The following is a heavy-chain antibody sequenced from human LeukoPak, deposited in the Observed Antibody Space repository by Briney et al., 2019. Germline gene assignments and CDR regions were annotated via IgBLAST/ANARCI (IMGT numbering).Heavy chain of an antibody. Sequence: PGGSLRLSCAASGFTFSSYSMNWVRQAPGKGLEWVSSISSSSSYIYYADSVKGRFTISRDNAKNSLYLQMNSLRAEDTAVYYCAREVAAADNGGAFDMWGQGTMVTVSS. V-gene: IGHV3-21*01. D-gene: IGHD6-13*01. CDR2: ISSSSSYI. CDR3: AREVAAADNGGAFDM. J-gene: IGHJ3*02. CDR1: GFTFSSYS.